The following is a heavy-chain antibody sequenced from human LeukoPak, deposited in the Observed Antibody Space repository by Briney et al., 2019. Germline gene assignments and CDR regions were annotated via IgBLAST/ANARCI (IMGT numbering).Heavy chain of an antibody. Sequence: ASQTLSLTCTVSGGSISSGDYYWSWIRQPPGKGLEWIGYIYYSGTTYYNPSLKSRVTISVDTSKNQFSLKLTSVTAADTAVYFRARGPYGSGSYYWGQGTLVTVSS. D-gene: IGHD3-10*01. CDR2: IYYSGTT. CDR1: GGSISSGDYY. V-gene: IGHV4-30-4*01. J-gene: IGHJ4*02. CDR3: ARGPYGSGSYY.